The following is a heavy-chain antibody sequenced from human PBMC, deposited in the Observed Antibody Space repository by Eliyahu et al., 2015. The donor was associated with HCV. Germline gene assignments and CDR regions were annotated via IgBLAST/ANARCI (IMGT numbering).Heavy chain of an antibody. CDR1: GFXFSKXW. J-gene: IGHJ6*03. CDR2: IKSKTDGGTT. V-gene: IGHV3-15*01. Sequence: EVQLVESGGGLVKPGGSLRLSCAAXGFXFSKXWXXWXPQGPGKGVGWIGRIKSKTDGGTTDYAAPVKGRFTISRDDSKSTLYLQMNSLKTEDTAVYYCTTGAPGGFDYYLDVWGQGTTVTVSS. D-gene: IGHD3-10*01. CDR3: TTGAPGGFDYYLDV.